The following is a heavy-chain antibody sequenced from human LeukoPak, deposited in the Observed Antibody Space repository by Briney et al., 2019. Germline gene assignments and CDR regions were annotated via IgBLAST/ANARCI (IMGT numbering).Heavy chain of an antibody. V-gene: IGHV3-30*18. D-gene: IGHD2-15*01. J-gene: IGHJ4*02. CDR3: AKDPLRYCSGGSCLLRYFDY. CDR1: GFTSSSYG. CDR2: ISYDGSNK. Sequence: GGPLRLSCAASGFTSSSYGMHWVRQAPGKGLEWVAVISYDGSNKYYADSVKGRFTISRDNSKNTLYLQMNSLRAEDTAVYYCAKDPLRYCSGGSCLLRYFDYWGQGTLVTVSS.